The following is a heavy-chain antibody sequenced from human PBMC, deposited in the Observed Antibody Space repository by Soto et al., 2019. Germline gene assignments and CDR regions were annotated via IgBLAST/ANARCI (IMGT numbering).Heavy chain of an antibody. CDR1: GGSISSGGNY. CDR2: IYYSGST. CDR3: ARDPSVANYWYFDL. Sequence: QVQLQESGPGLVKPSQTLSLTCTVSGGSISSGGNYWSWIRQYPGKGLEWIGYIYYSGSTYYNPSLKSRVTISVDTSKNQFSVKLSSVTAADTAVYYCARDPSVANYWYFDLWGRGTLVTVSS. V-gene: IGHV4-31*03. J-gene: IGHJ2*01. D-gene: IGHD2-15*01.